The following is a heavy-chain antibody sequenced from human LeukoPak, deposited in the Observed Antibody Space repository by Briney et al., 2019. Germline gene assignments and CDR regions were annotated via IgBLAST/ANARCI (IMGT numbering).Heavy chain of an antibody. D-gene: IGHD3-22*01. Sequence: SETLSLTCTVSGGSISSSSYYWGWIRQPPGKGLEWIGSIYYSGSTYYNPSLKSRVTISVDTSKNQFSLKLSSVTAADTAVYYCARHFGVVVVITTAFDIWGQGTMVTVS. V-gene: IGHV4-39*01. CDR2: IYYSGST. CDR1: GGSISSSSYY. CDR3: ARHFGVVVVITTAFDI. J-gene: IGHJ3*02.